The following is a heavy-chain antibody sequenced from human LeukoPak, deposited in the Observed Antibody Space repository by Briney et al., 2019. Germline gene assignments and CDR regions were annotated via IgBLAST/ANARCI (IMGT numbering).Heavy chain of an antibody. Sequence: GGSLRLSCAASGFTFSSYEMNWVRQAPGKGLEWVSYISSSVSTIYYADSVKGRFTISRDNAKNSLYLQMNSLRAEDTAVYYCARDPEIAAAGTFDYWGQGTLVTVSS. CDR1: GFTFSSYE. J-gene: IGHJ4*02. V-gene: IGHV3-48*03. D-gene: IGHD6-13*01. CDR3: ARDPEIAAAGTFDY. CDR2: ISSSVSTI.